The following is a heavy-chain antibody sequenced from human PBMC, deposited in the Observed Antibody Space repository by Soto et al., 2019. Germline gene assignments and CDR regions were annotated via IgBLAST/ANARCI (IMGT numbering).Heavy chain of an antibody. CDR1: GGPIGNYY. J-gene: IGHJ6*03. CDR3: ARQTGDKTIAVMDV. D-gene: IGHD3-10*01. CDR2: AYNSGKP. V-gene: IGHV4-59*08. Sequence: QVQLQESGPGLVKPSETLSPTCTVSGGPIGNYYWSWIRQSPGKGLEWIGYAYNSGKPHYTPSLKSRVSRSLDMSQDQFSLRQSSVTAADSALCYSARQTGDKTIAVMDVGCTGNAVTVSS.